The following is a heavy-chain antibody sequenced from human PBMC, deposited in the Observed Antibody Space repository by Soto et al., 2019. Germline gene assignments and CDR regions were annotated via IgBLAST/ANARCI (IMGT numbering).Heavy chain of an antibody. Sequence: GASVKASCQASGYTLGTCTMHWGRQAPGQRFEWMGWVNAGIGDTRYSQKFQGRFTITRDTFATTGYRELSSLTSEDTAVYYCASASSHHDGSAMWGQGTKVTVSS. CDR3: ASASSHHDGSAM. J-gene: IGHJ3*02. CDR1: GYTLGTCT. V-gene: IGHV1-3*01. CDR2: VNAGIGDT.